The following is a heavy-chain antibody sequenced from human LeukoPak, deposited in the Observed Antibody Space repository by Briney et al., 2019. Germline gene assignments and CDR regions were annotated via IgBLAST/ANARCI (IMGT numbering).Heavy chain of an antibody. Sequence: GGSLRLSCAASGFTFSNYGMSWVRQAPGKGLEWVSGIGGSGTRTYYADSVKGRFTISRDDSKSTLYLQMTNLRAEDTAVYYCAKDGAWLRFDDWGQGILVTVSS. CDR1: GFTFSNYG. CDR3: AKDGAWLRFDD. CDR2: IGGSGTRT. V-gene: IGHV3-23*01. J-gene: IGHJ4*02. D-gene: IGHD5-12*01.